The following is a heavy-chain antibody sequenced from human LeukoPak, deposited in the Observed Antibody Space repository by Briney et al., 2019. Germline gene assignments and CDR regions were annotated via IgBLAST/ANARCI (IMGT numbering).Heavy chain of an antibody. Sequence: ASVKVSCKASGYTFTSYDINWVRQATGQGLEWLGWMNPNSGNTGYAQKFQGRVTMTSDTSIDTAYMELSSLRSEDTAVYYCATELRWKEYWGQGTLVTVSS. CDR1: GYTFTSYD. CDR3: ATELRWKEY. D-gene: IGHD4-23*01. CDR2: MNPNSGNT. V-gene: IGHV1-8*01. J-gene: IGHJ4*02.